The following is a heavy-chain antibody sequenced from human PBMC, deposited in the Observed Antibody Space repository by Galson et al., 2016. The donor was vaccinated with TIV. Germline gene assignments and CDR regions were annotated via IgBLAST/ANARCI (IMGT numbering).Heavy chain of an antibody. V-gene: IGHV1-3*01. CDR1: GYTFVNYA. D-gene: IGHD1-26*01. CDR2: INPGNGNT. CDR3: ATSLHDTTRGFDY. J-gene: IGHJ4*02. Sequence: CKASGYTFVNYAMYWVRQAPGQRLEWMGWINPGNGNTRYSETFRGRVTLTRDTSATTAYMELSSLRSEDTAIYYCATSLHDTTRGFDYWGQGTLVTVSS.